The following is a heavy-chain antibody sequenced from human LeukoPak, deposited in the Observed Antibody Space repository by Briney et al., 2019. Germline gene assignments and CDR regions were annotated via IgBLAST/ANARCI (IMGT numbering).Heavy chain of an antibody. Sequence: GESLKISCKGSGYSFTSYWIGWVRQMPGKGLEWMGIIYPGDSDTRYSPSFQGQVTISADKSISTAYLQWSSLKASDTAMYYWAKRGAPPPLEKRITMVRGVIHWGQGTLVTVSS. D-gene: IGHD3-10*01. CDR2: IYPGDSDT. CDR3: AKRGAPPPLEKRITMVRGVIH. CDR1: GYSFTSYW. J-gene: IGHJ4*02. V-gene: IGHV5-51*01.